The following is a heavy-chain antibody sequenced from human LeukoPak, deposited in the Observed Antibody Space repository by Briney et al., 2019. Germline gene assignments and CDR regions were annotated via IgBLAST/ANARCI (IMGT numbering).Heavy chain of an antibody. CDR3: ARAHLNKYCSGDCFDWFDP. CDR2: IIPIFGTA. V-gene: IGHV1-69*05. D-gene: IGHD2-21*02. J-gene: IGHJ5*02. Sequence: ASVKVSCKASGGTFSSYAISWVRQAPGQGLGWMGRIIPIFGTANYAQKFQGRVTITTDESTSTAYMELSSLRSEDTAVYYCARAHLNKYCSGDCFDWFDPWGQGTLVTVSS. CDR1: GGTFSSYA.